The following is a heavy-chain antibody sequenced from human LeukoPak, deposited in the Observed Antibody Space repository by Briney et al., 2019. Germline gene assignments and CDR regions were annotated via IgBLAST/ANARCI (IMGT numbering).Heavy chain of an antibody. V-gene: IGHV1-2*02. J-gene: IGHJ4*02. CDR1: GYTFPGYY. CDR3: VRRPINCIITNCYVDY. CDR2: INPNSGGT. Sequence: ASVTVSCQASGYTFPGYYMHWLRQAPGQGLEWMGWINPNSGGTNYAQKFQGRVTMTRDTSISTAYMELSRLRSDDTAVYFCVRRPINCIITNCYVDYWGQGTLVTVSS. D-gene: IGHD2-2*01.